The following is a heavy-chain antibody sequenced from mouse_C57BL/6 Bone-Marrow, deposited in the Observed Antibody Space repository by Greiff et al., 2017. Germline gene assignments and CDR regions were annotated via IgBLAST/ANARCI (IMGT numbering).Heavy chain of an antibody. J-gene: IGHJ2*01. Sequence: QVQLQQSGAELARPGASVKLSCKASGYTFTSYGISWVKQRPGQGLEWIGEIYPRSGNTYYNEKFKGKATLTADKSPSTAYMELRSLTSEDSAVYFCARGSTGYYFDYWGQGTTLTVSS. CDR2: IYPRSGNT. CDR3: ARGSTGYYFDY. V-gene: IGHV1-81*01. CDR1: GYTFTSYG. D-gene: IGHD4-1*01.